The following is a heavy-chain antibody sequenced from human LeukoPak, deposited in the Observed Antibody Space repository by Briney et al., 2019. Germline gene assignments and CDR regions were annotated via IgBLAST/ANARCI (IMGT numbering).Heavy chain of an antibody. D-gene: IGHD5-12*01. V-gene: IGHV3-21*01. J-gene: IGHJ6*03. Sequence: GGSLRLSCAASGFTFNTYSMNWVRQAPGKGLEWVSSISTSSIYIYYADSVKGRFTISRDNAKNSLYLQMNSLRAEDTAMYYCARAYSETYGLGYYYMDFWGKGTTVTISS. CDR1: GFTFNTYS. CDR3: ARAYSETYGLGYYYMDF. CDR2: ISTSSIYI.